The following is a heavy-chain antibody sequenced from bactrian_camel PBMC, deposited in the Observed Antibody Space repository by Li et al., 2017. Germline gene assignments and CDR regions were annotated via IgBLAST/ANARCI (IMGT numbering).Heavy chain of an antibody. D-gene: IGHD5*01. CDR2: ISNTGGST. Sequence: QLVESGGGLVQPGGSLRLSCAASGFAFSSYWLYWVRQGPGKGLEWVSTISNTGGSTHYVDSVKGRFTISRDNSKNTVYLQMASLKLEDMAVYYCSADWEGREARLRRSQGTQVTVS. J-gene: IGHJ4*01. CDR1: GFAFSSYW. V-gene: IGHV3S25*01.